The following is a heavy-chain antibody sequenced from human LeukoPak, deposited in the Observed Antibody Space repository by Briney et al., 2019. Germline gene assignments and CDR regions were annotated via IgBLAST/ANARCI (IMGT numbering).Heavy chain of an antibody. CDR1: GFTFSSYA. J-gene: IGHJ4*02. V-gene: IGHV3-23*01. D-gene: IGHD6-19*01. Sequence: PGGSLRLSCAASGFTFSSYAMSWVRQAPGKGLEWVSAISGGGGSTYYADSVKGRFTISRDNSRNTLYLQMNSLRPEDTAVYYCAKDRGSSGWYEDFDYWGQGTLVTVSS. CDR2: ISGGGGST. CDR3: AKDRGSSGWYEDFDY.